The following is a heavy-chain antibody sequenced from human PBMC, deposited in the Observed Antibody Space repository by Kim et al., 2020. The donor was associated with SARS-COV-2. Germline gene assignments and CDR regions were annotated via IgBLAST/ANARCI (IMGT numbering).Heavy chain of an antibody. Sequence: ASVKVSCKASGYTFTTYTIHWVRQAPGQRLEWMGWINAGNDNTKYSQKFQGRVTITRDTSASTAYMELSSLRSEDTAVYYCARDYYGSGTTLYYYYYGMDVWGQGTTVTVSS. V-gene: IGHV1-3*01. CDR1: GYTFTTYT. CDR2: INAGNDNT. CDR3: ARDYYGSGTTLYYYYYGMDV. D-gene: IGHD3-10*01. J-gene: IGHJ6*02.